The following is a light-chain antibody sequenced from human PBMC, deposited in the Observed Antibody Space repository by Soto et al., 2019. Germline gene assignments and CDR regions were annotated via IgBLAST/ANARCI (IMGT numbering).Light chain of an antibody. V-gene: IGLV2-11*01. CDR3: CSYAGSYIYV. Sequence: QSALTQPRSVSGSPGQSVTISCTGTYSDVGTYNAVSWYQQTPGTAPKMIIYDVYKRSSGVPDRFSGSKSGNTASLTISGLQAEDEADYYCCSYAGSYIYVFGTGTKLTVL. CDR2: DVY. J-gene: IGLJ1*01. CDR1: YSDVGTYNA.